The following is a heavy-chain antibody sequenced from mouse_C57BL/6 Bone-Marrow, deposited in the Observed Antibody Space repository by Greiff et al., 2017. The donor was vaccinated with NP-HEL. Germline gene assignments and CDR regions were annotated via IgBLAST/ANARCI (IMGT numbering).Heavy chain of an antibody. D-gene: IGHD3-3*01. Sequence: ESGPGLVKPSQSLSLTCSVTGYSITSGYYWYWIRQFPGNKLEWMGYISYDGSNNYNPSLQNRISITRDTSKNQFFLKLNSVTTEDTATYYCASFGTRVSYFDYWGQGTTLTVSS. CDR3: ASFGTRVSYFDY. V-gene: IGHV3-6*01. CDR1: GYSITSGYY. J-gene: IGHJ2*01. CDR2: ISYDGSN.